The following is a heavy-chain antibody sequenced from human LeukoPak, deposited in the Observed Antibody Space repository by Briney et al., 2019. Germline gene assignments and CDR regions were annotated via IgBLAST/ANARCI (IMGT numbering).Heavy chain of an antibody. D-gene: IGHD2/OR15-2a*01. Sequence: ASVKVSCKAFGYTFTDYYMHWVRQAPGQGLEWMGWINPKAGGTDYAQKLQGRVTMTRDTSISTAYMELSGLRSDDTAVYYCVPGSSVGQGSQSFYDKSTYFDYWGQGTLVTVSS. J-gene: IGHJ4*02. CDR2: INPKAGGT. V-gene: IGHV1-2*02. CDR1: GYTFTDYY. CDR3: VPGSSVGQGSQSFYDKSTYFDY.